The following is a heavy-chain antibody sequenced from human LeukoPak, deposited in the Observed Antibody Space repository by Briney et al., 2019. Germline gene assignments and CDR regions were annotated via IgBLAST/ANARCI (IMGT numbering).Heavy chain of an antibody. CDR2: ISGSGGST. J-gene: IGHJ4*02. Sequence: PGGSLRLSCAASGFTFSNYAMNWVRQAPGKGLEWVSAISGSGGSTYYADSVKGRFTISRDNSKNTLYLQMKSLRAEDTAVYYCAKDNQYYYNSSGYYRFDYWGQGTLVTVSS. CDR1: GFTFSNYA. D-gene: IGHD3-22*01. CDR3: AKDNQYYYNSSGYYRFDY. V-gene: IGHV3-23*01.